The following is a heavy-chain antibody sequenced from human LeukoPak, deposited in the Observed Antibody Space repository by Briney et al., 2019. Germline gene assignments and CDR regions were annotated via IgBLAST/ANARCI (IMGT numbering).Heavy chain of an antibody. CDR3: ARGGDYGDRNTFDY. D-gene: IGHD4-17*01. Sequence: PSETLSLTCTVSGGSISSGDYYWSWIRQHPGKGLEWIGYIYYSGSTYYNPSLKSRVTISVDTSENQFSLKVTSVTAADTAVYYCARGGDYGDRNTFDYWGQGTLVTVSS. J-gene: IGHJ4*02. V-gene: IGHV4-31*03. CDR1: GGSISSGDYY. CDR2: IYYSGST.